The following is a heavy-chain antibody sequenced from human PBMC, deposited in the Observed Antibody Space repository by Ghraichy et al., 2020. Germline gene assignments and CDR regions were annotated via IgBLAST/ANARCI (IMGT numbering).Heavy chain of an antibody. CDR1: GFTFSSYG. V-gene: IGHV3-30*18. CDR2: ISYDGSNK. Sequence: LSLTCAASGFTFSSYGMHWVRQAPGKGLEWVAVISYDGSNKYYADSVKGRFTISRDNSKNTLYLQMNSLRAEDTAVYYCAKRRAENRYYFDYWGQGTLVTVSS. J-gene: IGHJ4*02. CDR3: AKRRAENRYYFDY.